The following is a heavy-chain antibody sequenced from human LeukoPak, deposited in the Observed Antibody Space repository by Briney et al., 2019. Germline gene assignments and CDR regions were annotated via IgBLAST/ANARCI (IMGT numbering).Heavy chain of an antibody. CDR1: GGSFSGYY. CDR2: INHSGST. J-gene: IGHJ4*02. Sequence: PSETLSLTCAVYGGSFSGYYWSWIRQPPGKGLEWIGEINHSGSTNYNPSLKSRVTISVDTSKNQFSLQLNSVTAADTAVYYCARDSLHCNGGRCFHNRVFDYWGQGALVTVSS. D-gene: IGHD2-15*01. CDR3: ARDSLHCNGGRCFHNRVFDY. V-gene: IGHV4-34*01.